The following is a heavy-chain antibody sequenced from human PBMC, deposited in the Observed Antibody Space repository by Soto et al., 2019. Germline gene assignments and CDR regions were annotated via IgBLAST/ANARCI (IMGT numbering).Heavy chain of an antibody. CDR3: ARAISNGIAAAPNWFDP. D-gene: IGHD6-13*01. Sequence: SVKVSCKASGGTFSSYAISWARQAPGQGLEWMGGIIPIFGTANYAQKFQGRVTITADESTSTACMELSSLRSEDTAVYYCARAISNGIAAAPNWFDPWGQGTLVTVSS. V-gene: IGHV1-69*13. J-gene: IGHJ5*02. CDR2: IIPIFGTA. CDR1: GGTFSSYA.